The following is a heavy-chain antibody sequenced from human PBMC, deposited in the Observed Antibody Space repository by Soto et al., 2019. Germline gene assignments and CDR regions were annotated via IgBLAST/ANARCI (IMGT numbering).Heavy chain of an antibody. D-gene: IGHD3-22*01. CDR1: GFTFSDYY. CDR2: ISSSGSTI. CDR3: ARGGLDYYDSSGPADAFDI. V-gene: IGHV3-11*01. J-gene: IGHJ3*02. Sequence: GGSLRLSCAASGFTFSDYYMSWICQAPGKGLEWVSYISSSGSTIYYADSVKGRFTISRDNAKNSLYLQMNSLRAEDTAVYYCARGGLDYYDSSGPADAFDIWGQGTMVTVSS.